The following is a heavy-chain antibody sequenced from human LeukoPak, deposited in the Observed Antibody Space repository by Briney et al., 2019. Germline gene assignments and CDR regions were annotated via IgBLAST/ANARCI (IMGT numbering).Heavy chain of an antibody. V-gene: IGHV5-51*01. CDR2: IYPGDSYT. CDR1: GYSFTSYW. CDR3: ARRSGSDALDI. Sequence: GESLKISCKGSGYSFTSYWIAWVRQMPGKGLEWMGIIYPGDSYTTYSPSFQGQVTISADKSISTAYLQWRSLRASDTAMYYCARRSGSDALDIWGQGTMVTVSS. J-gene: IGHJ3*02. D-gene: IGHD3-10*01.